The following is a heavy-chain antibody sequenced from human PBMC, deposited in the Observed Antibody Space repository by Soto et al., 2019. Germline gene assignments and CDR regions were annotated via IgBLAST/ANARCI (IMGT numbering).Heavy chain of an antibody. CDR3: ARGDSSSSVFYYYGMDV. CDR1: GGTFSSYA. Sequence: SVKVSCKASGGTFSSYAISWVRQAPGQGLEWMGGIIPIFGTANYAQKFQGRVTITADESTSTAYMGLSSLRSEDTAVYYCARGDSSSSVFYYYGMDVWGQGTTVTVSS. CDR2: IIPIFGTA. V-gene: IGHV1-69*13. D-gene: IGHD6-6*01. J-gene: IGHJ6*02.